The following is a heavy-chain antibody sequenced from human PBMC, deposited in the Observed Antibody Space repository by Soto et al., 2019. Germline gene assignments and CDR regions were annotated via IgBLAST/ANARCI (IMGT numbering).Heavy chain of an antibody. Sequence: PGGSLRLSCAASGFTFSSYWMSWVRQAPGKGLEWVANIKQDGSEKYYVDSVRGRFTISRDNAKNSLYLQMNSLRAEDTAVYYCARDGGVYYDFWSGYRPFEYWGQGTLVTVSS. J-gene: IGHJ4*02. V-gene: IGHV3-7*01. CDR3: ARDGGVYYDFWSGYRPFEY. CDR2: IKQDGSEK. CDR1: GFTFSSYW. D-gene: IGHD3-3*01.